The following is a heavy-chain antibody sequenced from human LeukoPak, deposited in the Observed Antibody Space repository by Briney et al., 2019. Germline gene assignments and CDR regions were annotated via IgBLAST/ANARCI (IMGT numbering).Heavy chain of an antibody. CDR2: IYPGDSDT. CDR3: ARASGYSGYDFDY. D-gene: IGHD5-12*01. J-gene: IGHJ4*02. V-gene: IGHV5-51*01. Sequence: GESLKISFKGSGYSFTSYWIGWVRQIPGKGLEWMGIIYPGDSDTRYSPSFQGQVTISADKSISTAYLQWSSLKASDTAMYYCARASGYSGYDFDYWGQGTLVTVSS. CDR1: GYSFTSYW.